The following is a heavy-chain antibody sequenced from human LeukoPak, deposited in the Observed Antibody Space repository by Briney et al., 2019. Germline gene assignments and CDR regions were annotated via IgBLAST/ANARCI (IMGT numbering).Heavy chain of an antibody. D-gene: IGHD3-9*01. CDR3: ARGAGYYDYFYMDV. CDR2: IYKEGKT. CDR1: GFIVSSNY. J-gene: IGHJ6*03. Sequence: GGSLRLSCAASGFIVSSNYMSWVRQAPGQGLEWISIIYKEGKTYYADSVKGRFTISRDNSNNIVSLQMDSLRVEDTAMYYCARGAGYYDYFYMDVWGKGTTVTVSS. V-gene: IGHV3-53*05.